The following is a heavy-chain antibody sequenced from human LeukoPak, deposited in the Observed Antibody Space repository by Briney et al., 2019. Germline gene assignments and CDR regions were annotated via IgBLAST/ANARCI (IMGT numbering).Heavy chain of an antibody. J-gene: IGHJ4*02. V-gene: IGHV4-59*01. Sequence: SETLSLTCSVSGGSISSYYWSWIRQPPGKGLEWIGYIYYTGSINYNPSLKSRVTISVDTSKNQFSLKLSSVTAADTAVYYCARGARWNEYWGQGTLVTVSS. CDR1: GGSISSYY. CDR3: ARGARWNEY. CDR2: IYYTGSI. D-gene: IGHD4-23*01.